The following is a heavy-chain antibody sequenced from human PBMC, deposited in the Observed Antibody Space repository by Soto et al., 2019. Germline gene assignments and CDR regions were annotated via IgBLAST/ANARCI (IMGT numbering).Heavy chain of an antibody. CDR3: ARDGYYDFWSGYYAARSENYGMDV. Sequence: SETLSLTCTVSGVSISSSSYYWGWIRQPPGKGLEWIVSIYYSGSTYYNPSLKSRVTISVDTSKNQFSLKLSSVNAADTAVYDCARDGYYDFWSGYYAARSENYGMDVWGQGTTVTVSS. CDR2: IYYSGST. CDR1: GVSISSSSYY. J-gene: IGHJ6*02. V-gene: IGHV4-39*02. D-gene: IGHD3-3*01.